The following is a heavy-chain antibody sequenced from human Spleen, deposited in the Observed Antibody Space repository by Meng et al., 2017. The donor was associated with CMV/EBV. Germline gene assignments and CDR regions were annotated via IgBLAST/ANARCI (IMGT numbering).Heavy chain of an antibody. V-gene: IGHV5-51*01. J-gene: IGHJ4*02. CDR3: ARGTRSSGYYLSDY. CDR2: IYPGDSDT. CDR1: GYKFPIYW. Sequence: KVSCKGSGYKFPIYWIGWVRQVPGNGLEWMGSIYPGDSDTSYSPSFQGQVTISADKSINTAYLQRSSLKASDTAIYYCARGTRSSGYYLSDYWGQGTLVTVSS. D-gene: IGHD3-22*01.